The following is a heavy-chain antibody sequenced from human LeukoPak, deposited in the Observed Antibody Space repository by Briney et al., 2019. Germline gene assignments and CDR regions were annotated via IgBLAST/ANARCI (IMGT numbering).Heavy chain of an antibody. CDR3: ARVNRSGGRGDY. J-gene: IGHJ4*02. Sequence: ASVKVSCKASGGTFSSYAFSWVRQAPGQGLEWMGVIIPMFGTAKYAQKFQGRVRITADISTSTVYMELSSLRSEDTAVYYCARVNRSGGRGDYWGQGTLVTVSS. CDR2: IIPMFGTA. D-gene: IGHD3-10*01. CDR1: GGTFSSYA. V-gene: IGHV1-69*06.